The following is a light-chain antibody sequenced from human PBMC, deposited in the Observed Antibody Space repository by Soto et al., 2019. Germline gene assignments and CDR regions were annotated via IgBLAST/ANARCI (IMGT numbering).Light chain of an antibody. Sequence: EIVLTQSPGTLSLSPGERATLSCRASQSVTSTSLAWYQQKPGQAPRLLMYGASSRATGTPDRISGGGSGTDFTLTISRLEPEDFAVYYCQHYVTSSITFGRGTRLEIK. CDR1: QSVTSTS. CDR3: QHYVTSSIT. CDR2: GAS. V-gene: IGKV3-20*01. J-gene: IGKJ5*01.